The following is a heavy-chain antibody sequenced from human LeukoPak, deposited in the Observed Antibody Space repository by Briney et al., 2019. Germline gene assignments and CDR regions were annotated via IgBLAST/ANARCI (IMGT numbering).Heavy chain of an antibody. CDR2: MNHDGSEK. D-gene: IGHD3-16*01. CDR1: GFTFSNW. V-gene: IGHV3-7*03. J-gene: IGHJ5*01. CDR3: VRYFYDSYTSSFRFDS. Sequence: PGGSLRLSCAASGFTFSNWMNWVRQAPGKGLEWVANMNHDGSEKYQIDSVKGRFTTSRDNAKNSLYLQMNSLRVEDTAIYYCVRYFYDSYTSSFRFDSWGQGTLVTVSS.